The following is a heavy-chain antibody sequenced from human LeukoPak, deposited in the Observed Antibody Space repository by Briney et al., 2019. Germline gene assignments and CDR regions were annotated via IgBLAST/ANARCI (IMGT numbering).Heavy chain of an antibody. CDR1: GGSISNYY. D-gene: IGHD3-22*01. Sequence: SETLSLTCTVSGGSISNYYWNWIRQPPGKGLEWIGYIYYSGTTNYNPSLKSRVSMSVDTSKNQFSLKLSSVTAADTAVYYCAKYPTFYYDTSDFPTDAFDIWGQGTLVSVSS. J-gene: IGHJ3*02. V-gene: IGHV4-59*12. CDR3: AKYPTFYYDTSDFPTDAFDI. CDR2: IYYSGTT.